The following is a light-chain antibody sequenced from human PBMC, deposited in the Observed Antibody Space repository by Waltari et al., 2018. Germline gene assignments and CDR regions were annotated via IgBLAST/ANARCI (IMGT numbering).Light chain of an antibody. V-gene: IGLV2-11*01. J-gene: IGLJ3*02. CDR3: GSHAVRYTWV. Sequence: QSALTQPRSVSGSPGQSVTISCTGISSDVGGYNLVSWYRQHPGKAPRLVIYHVRRRPSGVPDRVSGSQSGNTASLTISGLQAEDEADYYCGSHAVRYTWVFGGGTKLTVL. CDR1: SSDVGGYNL. CDR2: HVR.